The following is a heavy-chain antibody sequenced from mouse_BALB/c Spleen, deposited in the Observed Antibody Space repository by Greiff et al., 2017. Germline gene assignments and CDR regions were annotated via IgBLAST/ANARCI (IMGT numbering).Heavy chain of an antibody. Sequence: EVKLQESGAELVKPGASVKLSCTASGFNIKDTFMHWVKQRPEQGLEWIGRIDPANGNTKYDPKFQGKATITADTSSNTAYLQLSSLTSEDTAVYYCASNYGSSYAMDYWGQGTSVTVSS. CDR2: IDPANGNT. CDR3: ASNYGSSYAMDY. J-gene: IGHJ4*01. V-gene: IGHV14-3*02. CDR1: GFNIKDTF. D-gene: IGHD1-1*01.